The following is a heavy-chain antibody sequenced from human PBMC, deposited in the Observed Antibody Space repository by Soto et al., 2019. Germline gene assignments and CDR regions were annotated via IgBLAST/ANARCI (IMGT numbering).Heavy chain of an antibody. J-gene: IGHJ3*02. V-gene: IGHV3-21*01. Sequence: EVQLVESGGGLVKPGGSLRLCCAASGFTFSSYSMNWVRQAPGKGLEWVSSISSSSSYIYYADSVKGRFTISRDNAKNSLYLQMNSLRAEDTAVYYCARDGVNDSRWIGAFDIWGQGTMVTVSS. CDR3: ARDGVNDSRWIGAFDI. CDR2: ISSSSSYI. CDR1: GFTFSSYS. D-gene: IGHD3-3*01.